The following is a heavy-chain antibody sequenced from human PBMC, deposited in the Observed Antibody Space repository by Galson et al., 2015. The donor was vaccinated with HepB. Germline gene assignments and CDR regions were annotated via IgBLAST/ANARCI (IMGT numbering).Heavy chain of an antibody. CDR3: ARGRWREGELLSY. CDR2: INAGNGNT. Sequence: SVKVSCKASGYTFTSYAMHWVRQAPGQRLEWMGWINAGNGNTKYSQKFQGRVTITRDTSASTAYMELSSLRSEDTAVYYCARGRWREGELLSYWGQGTLVTVSS. D-gene: IGHD1-26*01. CDR1: GYTFTSYA. J-gene: IGHJ4*02. V-gene: IGHV1-3*01.